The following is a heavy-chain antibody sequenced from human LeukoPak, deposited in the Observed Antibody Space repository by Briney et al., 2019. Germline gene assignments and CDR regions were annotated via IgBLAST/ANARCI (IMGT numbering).Heavy chain of an antibody. CDR3: ARVGSGYAQNFDY. Sequence: GASVKVSCKASGYTFTSYGISWVRQATGQGPEWMGWMNPNSGNTGYAQKFQGRVTMTRNTSISTAYMELSSLRSEDTAVYYCARVGSGYAQNFDYWGQGTLVTVSS. D-gene: IGHD5-12*01. CDR1: GYTFTSYG. J-gene: IGHJ4*02. CDR2: MNPNSGNT. V-gene: IGHV1-8*02.